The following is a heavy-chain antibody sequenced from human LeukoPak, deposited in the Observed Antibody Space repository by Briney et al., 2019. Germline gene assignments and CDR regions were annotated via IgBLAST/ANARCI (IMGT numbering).Heavy chain of an antibody. CDR3: ATDLNVDTAMVYY. CDR1: GYTLTELS. D-gene: IGHD5-18*01. Sequence: ASVKVSCKVSGYTLTELSMHWVRQAPGKGLEWMGGFDPEDGETIYAQKFQGRVTMTEDTSTDTAYMELGSLRSEDTAVYYCATDLNVDTAMVYYWGQGTLVTVSS. CDR2: FDPEDGET. V-gene: IGHV1-24*01. J-gene: IGHJ4*02.